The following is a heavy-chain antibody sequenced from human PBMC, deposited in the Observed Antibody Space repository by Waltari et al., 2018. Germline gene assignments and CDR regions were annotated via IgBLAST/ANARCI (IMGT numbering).Heavy chain of an antibody. D-gene: IGHD3-10*01. CDR3: ARDGHSYFYGSWSDY. CDR2: ISFDGNNI. J-gene: IGHJ4*02. CDR1: GISVTSYP. V-gene: IGHV3-30*01. Sequence: QVQLVESGGGVVQTGQSLTLSCEVSGISVTSYPMHCVRQAPGKGLECVAVISFDGNNIYFADSVKGRFTINRDNSKNTLSLQMNSLTPEDTAIYYCARDGHSYFYGSWSDYWGQGTLVTVSS.